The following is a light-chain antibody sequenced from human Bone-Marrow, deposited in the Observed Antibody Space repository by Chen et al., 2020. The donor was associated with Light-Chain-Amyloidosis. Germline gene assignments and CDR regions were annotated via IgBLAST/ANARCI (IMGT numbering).Light chain of an antibody. Sequence: DIQMTHSPSSLSASVGDTVTIPCRASQGINNYLAWYQQKPGKVPKLRIYAASTLRSGVPSRISGSGSGTDFTLTISSLQTEDVATYDGQKYNSAPFTVGGGSKVEIK. V-gene: IGKV1-27*01. CDR1: QGINNY. J-gene: IGKJ4*01. CDR2: AAS. CDR3: QKYNSAPFT.